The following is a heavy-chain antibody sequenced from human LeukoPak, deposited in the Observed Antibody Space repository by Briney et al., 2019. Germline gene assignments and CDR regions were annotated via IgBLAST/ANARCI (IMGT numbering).Heavy chain of an antibody. CDR1: GFTFGSYA. V-gene: IGHV3-23*01. Sequence: GGSLRLSCAASGFTFGSYAMSWVRQAPGKGLEWVSAISGSGGSTYYADSVKGRFTISRDNSKNTLYLQMNSLRAEDTAVYYCAKDSRASDIVVVPAEIDYWGQGTLVTVSS. CDR3: AKDSRASDIVVVPAEIDY. J-gene: IGHJ4*02. CDR2: ISGSGGST. D-gene: IGHD2-2*01.